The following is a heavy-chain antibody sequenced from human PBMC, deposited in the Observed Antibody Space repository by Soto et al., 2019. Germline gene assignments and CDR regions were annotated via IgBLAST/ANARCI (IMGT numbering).Heavy chain of an antibody. D-gene: IGHD6-19*01. CDR1: GVTLGAYW. V-gene: IGHV3-7*05. CDR2: IGQDGSET. CDR3: AGGIGWESEI. Sequence: EVRLVESGGALVQPGGSLRLSCAASGVTLGAYWMNWIRHAPGKGLEWVANIGQDGSETNYVDSAKGRFTISRDNARNCLYLQMSDLRVEDTALYFYAGGIGWESEIWGPGTHVTVSS. J-gene: IGHJ4*02.